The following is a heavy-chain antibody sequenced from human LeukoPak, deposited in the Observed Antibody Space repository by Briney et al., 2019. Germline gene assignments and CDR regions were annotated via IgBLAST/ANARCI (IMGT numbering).Heavy chain of an antibody. CDR2: IYYAGNT. CDR3: ARYGGVGATHFDY. D-gene: IGHD1-26*01. J-gene: IGHJ4*02. V-gene: IGHV4-59*01. CDR1: GGSISSYY. Sequence: TSETLSLTCTASGGSISSYYWSWIRQPPGKGLEWIGYIYYAGNTNYNPSLKSRVSISVDTSKNRFSLKLNSVTAADTAVYYCARYGGVGATHFDYWGQGTLVTVSS.